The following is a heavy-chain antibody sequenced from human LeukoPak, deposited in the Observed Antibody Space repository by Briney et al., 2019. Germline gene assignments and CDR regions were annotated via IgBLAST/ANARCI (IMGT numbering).Heavy chain of an antibody. Sequence: PSETLSLTCGVSGYSISSGYYWGWIRQPPGKGLEWIGSIYHSGSTYYNPSLKSRVTISVDTSKNQFSLKLRSVTAADTALYYCARWDSGERFHDAFDIWGQGTRVTVSS. CDR1: GYSISSGYY. CDR3: ARWDSGERFHDAFDI. D-gene: IGHD1-26*01. V-gene: IGHV4-38-2*01. CDR2: IYHSGST. J-gene: IGHJ3*02.